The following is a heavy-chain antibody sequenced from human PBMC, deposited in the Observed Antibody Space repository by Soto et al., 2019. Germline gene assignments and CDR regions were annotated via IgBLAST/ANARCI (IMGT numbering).Heavy chain of an antibody. Sequence: GGSLRLSCAASGFTFSSYGMHWVRQAPGKGLEWVAVISYDGSNKYYADSVKGRFTISRDNSKNTLYLQMNSLRAEDTAVYYCAKDPGDYDSSGYYLDYWGQGTTVTVSS. D-gene: IGHD3-22*01. CDR1: GFTFSSYG. CDR3: AKDPGDYDSSGYYLDY. V-gene: IGHV3-30*18. CDR2: ISYDGSNK. J-gene: IGHJ4*02.